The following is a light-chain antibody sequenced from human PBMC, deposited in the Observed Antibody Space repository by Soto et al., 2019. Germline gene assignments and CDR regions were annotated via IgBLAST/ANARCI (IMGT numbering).Light chain of an antibody. CDR2: EAS. CDR3: APYNSYGT. J-gene: IGKJ1*01. V-gene: IGKV1-5*01. Sequence: DIEMPRSPATRSACVGDRVTITCRASQSISRWLTWYQQKPGKAPKLLIYEASSLESGVPSRFSGSGSGTEFTVPISSLPPDAFLTNYGAPYNSYGTFGQGTKV. CDR1: QSISRW.